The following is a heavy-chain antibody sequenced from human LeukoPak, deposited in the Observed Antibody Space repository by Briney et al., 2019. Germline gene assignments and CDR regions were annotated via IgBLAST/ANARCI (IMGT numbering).Heavy chain of an antibody. CDR3: ARDPSSSWFNFDY. V-gene: IGHV3-30-3*01. CDR2: ISYDGSNK. D-gene: IGHD6-13*01. Sequence: GGSLRLSCAASGFTFSSYAMHWVRQAPGKGLEWVAVISYDGSNKYYADSVKGRFTISRDNSKNTLYLQMNSLRAEDTAVYCCARDPSSSWFNFDYWGQGTLVTVSS. J-gene: IGHJ4*02. CDR1: GFTFSSYA.